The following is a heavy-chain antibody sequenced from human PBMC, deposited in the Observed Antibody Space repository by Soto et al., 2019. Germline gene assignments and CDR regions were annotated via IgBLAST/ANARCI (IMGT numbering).Heavy chain of an antibody. D-gene: IGHD3-3*01. V-gene: IGHV3-48*02. J-gene: IGHJ5*02. CDR3: ARVIWSGHLTSDL. Sequence: EVQVVESGGGLVQPGGSLRLSCAASGFTFSSNSMNWVRQAPGKGLEWISYISSSSSTIYADSVKGRFTISRDNAKKSLSLQLNSLREEDTAVYYSARVIWSGHLTSDLWGQGTLVTVSS. CDR1: GFTFSSNS. CDR2: ISSSSSTI.